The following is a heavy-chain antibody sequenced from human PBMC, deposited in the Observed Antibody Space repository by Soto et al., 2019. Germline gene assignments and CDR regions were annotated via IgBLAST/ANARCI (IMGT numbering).Heavy chain of an antibody. CDR2: IYYSGST. V-gene: IGHV4-30-4*01. Sequence: SEPLSLTCTVSGGSISSGDYYWSWIRQPTGKGLEWIGYIYYSGSTYYNPSLKSRVTISVDTSKNQFSLKLSSVPAADTAVYYCARETITMVRVVIENWFDPWGQGTLVTVSS. CDR1: GGSISSGDYY. D-gene: IGHD3-10*01. J-gene: IGHJ5*02. CDR3: ARETITMVRVVIENWFDP.